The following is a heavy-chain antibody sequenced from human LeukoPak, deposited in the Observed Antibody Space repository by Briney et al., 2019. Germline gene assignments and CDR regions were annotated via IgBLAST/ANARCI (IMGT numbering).Heavy chain of an antibody. CDR3: GSYGGSGGHIDY. Sequence: GGSLRLSCAASGFTFSSYGMHWVRQAPGKGLEWMAVIWYDGSNKYYADSVKGRFTISKDNSKNTLYLQMNSLRAEDTAVCYCGSYGGSGGHIDYWGQGTLVTVSS. V-gene: IGHV3-33*01. J-gene: IGHJ4*02. CDR1: GFTFSSYG. D-gene: IGHD4-23*01. CDR2: IWYDGSNK.